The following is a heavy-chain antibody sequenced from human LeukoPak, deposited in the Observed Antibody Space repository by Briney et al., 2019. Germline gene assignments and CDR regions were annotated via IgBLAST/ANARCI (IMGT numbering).Heavy chain of an antibody. D-gene: IGHD2-15*01. CDR1: GFIFSSNV. J-gene: IGHJ4*02. Sequence: PGRSLRLSCAASGFIFSSNVMHWVRQAPGKGLEWVAVISYDGSNKYNADSVKGRFTISRDNSKNTLYLEMNSLRAEDTAVYYCARGVGRPRAPPLDYWGQGTLVTVSS. CDR2: ISYDGSNK. V-gene: IGHV3-30-3*01. CDR3: ARGVGRPRAPPLDY.